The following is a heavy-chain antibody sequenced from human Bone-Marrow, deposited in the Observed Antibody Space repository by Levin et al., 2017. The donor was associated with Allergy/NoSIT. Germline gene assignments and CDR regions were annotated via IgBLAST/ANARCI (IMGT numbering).Heavy chain of an antibody. V-gene: IGHV3-30*18. CDR1: GFTFSSYG. J-gene: IGHJ4*02. CDR2: ISYDGSNK. CDR3: AKDSRGYSYEFSPFDY. D-gene: IGHD5-18*01. Sequence: GGSLRLSCAASGFTFSSYGMHWVRQAPGKGLEWVAVISYDGSNKYYADSVKGRFTISRDNSKNTLYLQMNSLRAEDTAVYYCAKDSRGYSYEFSPFDYWGQGTLVTVSS.